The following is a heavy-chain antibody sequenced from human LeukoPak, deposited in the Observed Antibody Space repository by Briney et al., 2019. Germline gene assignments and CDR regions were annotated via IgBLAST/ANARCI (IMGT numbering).Heavy chain of an antibody. Sequence: LETLSLTCTVSGGSIGTYYWSWIRQPAGKGLEWIGRIYTRGSTNYNPSLKSRVTMSVDTSKNQFSLKLISVTAADTAVYYCVRGDDYGDFKNWGQGTLVTVSS. CDR2: IYTRGST. CDR3: VRGDDYGDFKN. CDR1: GGSIGTYY. V-gene: IGHV4-4*07. D-gene: IGHD4-17*01. J-gene: IGHJ1*01.